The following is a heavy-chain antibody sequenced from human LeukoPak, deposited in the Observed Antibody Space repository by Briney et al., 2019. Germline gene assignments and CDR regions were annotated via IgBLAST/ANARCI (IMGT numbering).Heavy chain of an antibody. V-gene: IGHV3-23*01. CDR1: GFSFSNFW. J-gene: IGHJ4*02. CDR3: ARGGQYTNSVIDY. D-gene: IGHD4-11*01. Sequence: PGGSLRLSCVTSGFSFSNFWMSWVRQAPGKGLEWVSVMTPNGDHTYYSDSVRGRFTISRGNSMSTMSLQMNSLRAEDTAIYYCARGGQYTNSVIDYWGQGTLVTVSS. CDR2: MTPNGDHT.